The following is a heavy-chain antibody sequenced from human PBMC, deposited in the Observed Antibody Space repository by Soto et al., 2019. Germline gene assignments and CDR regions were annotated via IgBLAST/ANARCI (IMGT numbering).Heavy chain of an antibody. CDR1: GGSVSSSTYY. V-gene: IGHV4-39*01. J-gene: IGHJ4*02. Sequence: PSETLSLTCTVSGGSVSSSTYYWGWLRQPPGKGLEWIGNIYYSGSTYYNPSLKSRITVSVDTSENQFSLKLSSVTAADTAVYYCARHVRTGKRFDSWGRGTLVTVSS. CDR2: IYYSGST. CDR3: ARHVRTGKRFDS. D-gene: IGHD2-8*02.